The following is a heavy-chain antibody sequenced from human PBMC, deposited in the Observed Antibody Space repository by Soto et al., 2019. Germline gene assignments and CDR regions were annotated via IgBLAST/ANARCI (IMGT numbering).Heavy chain of an antibody. D-gene: IGHD2-15*01. Sequence: EVQLLESGGGLVQPGGALRLSCAASGFTFSSHAMSWVRQAPWKGLEWISSISAGSEGAYYADSVKGRFTISRDNSNNTLYLQMNSLRAEDTAVYYCARDMWWYLHWGQGTLVTVSS. CDR3: ARDMWWYLH. J-gene: IGHJ4*02. CDR2: ISAGSEGA. V-gene: IGHV3-23*01. CDR1: GFTFSSHA.